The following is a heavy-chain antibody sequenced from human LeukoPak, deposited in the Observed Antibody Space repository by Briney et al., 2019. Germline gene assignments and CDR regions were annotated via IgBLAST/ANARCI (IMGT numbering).Heavy chain of an antibody. CDR1: GFTFSSYG. CDR3: AKDSDPDRLWFGHMGFDP. Sequence: AGGSLRLSCAASGFTFSSYGMHWVRQAPGKGLEWVAFIRYDGSNKYYADSVKGRFTISRDNSKNTLYLQMNSLRAEDTAVYYCAKDSDPDRLWFGHMGFDPWGQGTLVTVSS. V-gene: IGHV3-30*02. D-gene: IGHD3-10*01. CDR2: IRYDGSNK. J-gene: IGHJ5*02.